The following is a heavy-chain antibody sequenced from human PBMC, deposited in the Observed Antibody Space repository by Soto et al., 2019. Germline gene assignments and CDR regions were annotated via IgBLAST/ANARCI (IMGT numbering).Heavy chain of an antibody. CDR2: ISSSSSST. J-gene: IGHJ6*02. CDR3: ARDRGGGSIFGGHYGMDV. CDR1: GFIFRDFY. V-gene: IGHV3-11*06. Sequence: GGSLRLSCAVSGFIFRDFYMSWIRQVPGKGLEWLSKISSSSSSTDYADSVKGRFTISRDNAKNSLYLQMSSLRAEDTAVYYCARDRGGGSIFGGHYGMDVWGQGTTVTVYS. D-gene: IGHD3-3*01.